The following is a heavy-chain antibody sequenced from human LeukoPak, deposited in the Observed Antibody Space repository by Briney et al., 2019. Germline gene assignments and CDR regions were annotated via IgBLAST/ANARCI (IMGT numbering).Heavy chain of an antibody. J-gene: IGHJ6*03. D-gene: IGHD2-15*01. CDR2: IYYSGST. V-gene: IGHV4-39*01. Sequence: PSETLSLTCTVSGGSISSSSYYWGWLRQPPGKGLEWIGSIYYSGSTYYNPSLKSRVTISVDTSKNQFSLKLSSVTAADTAVYYCARDIDYYYYMDVWGKGTTVTISS. CDR1: GGSISSSSYY. CDR3: ARDIDYYYYMDV.